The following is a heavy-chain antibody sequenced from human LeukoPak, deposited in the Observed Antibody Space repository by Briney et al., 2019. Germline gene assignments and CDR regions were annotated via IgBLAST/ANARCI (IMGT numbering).Heavy chain of an antibody. J-gene: IGHJ4*02. CDR1: GFTFDDYA. Sequence: PGRSLRLSCAASGFTFDDYAMHWVRQAPGKGLEWVSGISWNSGSIGYADSVKGRFTISRDNAKNSLYLQMNSLRAEDTALYYCAKDMGGSGSYYDIDYWGQGTLVTVSS. CDR2: ISWNSGSI. V-gene: IGHV3-9*01. D-gene: IGHD3-10*01. CDR3: AKDMGGSGSYYDIDY.